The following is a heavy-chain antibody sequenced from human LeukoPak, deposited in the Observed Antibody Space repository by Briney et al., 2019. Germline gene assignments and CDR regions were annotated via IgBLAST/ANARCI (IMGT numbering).Heavy chain of an antibody. D-gene: IGHD3-10*01. Sequence: PSETLSLTCAVYGGSFSGYYWSWIRQPPGKGLEWIGEINHSGSTNYNPSLKSRVTISVDTSKNQFSLKLSSVTAADTAVYYCARYGSGSYYSVRVYYYGMDVWGQGTTVTVSS. CDR3: ARYGSGSYYSVRVYYYGMDV. CDR1: GGSFSGYY. J-gene: IGHJ6*02. V-gene: IGHV4-34*01. CDR2: INHSGST.